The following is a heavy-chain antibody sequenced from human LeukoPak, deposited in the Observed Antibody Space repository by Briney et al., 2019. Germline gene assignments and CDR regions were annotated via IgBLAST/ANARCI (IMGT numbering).Heavy chain of an antibody. D-gene: IGHD6-13*01. CDR2: IYHSGST. CDR3: ARLYSSSWYPEKYYFDY. V-gene: IGHV4-38-2*02. CDR1: GYSISSGYY. J-gene: IGHJ4*02. Sequence: PSETLSLTCTVSGYSISSGYYWGWIRQPPGKGLEWIGSIYHSGSTYYNPSLKSRVTISVDTSKNQFSLKLSSVTAADTAVYYCARLYSSSWYPEKYYFDYWGQGTLVTVSS.